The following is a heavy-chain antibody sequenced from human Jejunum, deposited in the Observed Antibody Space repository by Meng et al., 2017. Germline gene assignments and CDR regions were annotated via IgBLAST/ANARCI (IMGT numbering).Heavy chain of an antibody. V-gene: IGHV1-2*06. CDR3: AGAPDYSDNWFDP. Sequence: QVQLVQSGAEVKKPGASVKVSCKASGYTFTGYYKHWVRQAPGQGLEWMGRINPDSGGTNFAQKFQGRVTMTRDTSISTAYMELSRLTSDDTAVYYCAGAPDYSDNWFDPWGQGTLVTVSS. CDR1: GYTFTGYY. CDR2: INPDSGGT. J-gene: IGHJ5*02. D-gene: IGHD2-15*01.